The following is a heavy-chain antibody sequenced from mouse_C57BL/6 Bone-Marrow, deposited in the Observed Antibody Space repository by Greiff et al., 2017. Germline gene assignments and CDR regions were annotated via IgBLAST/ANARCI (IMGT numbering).Heavy chain of an antibody. CDR3: ARSDYYASSLKLEHDY. D-gene: IGHD1-1*01. J-gene: IGHJ2*01. CDR2: IHPNSGST. Sequence: VQLQQSGAELVKPGASVKLSCKASGYTFTSYWMHWVKQRPGQGLEWIGLIHPNSGSTNYNEKFKGKATLTVDKSSNTAYMQLSSLTSEDSAVYYWARSDYYASSLKLEHDYWGQGTTLTVSS. V-gene: IGHV1-64*01. CDR1: GYTFTSYW.